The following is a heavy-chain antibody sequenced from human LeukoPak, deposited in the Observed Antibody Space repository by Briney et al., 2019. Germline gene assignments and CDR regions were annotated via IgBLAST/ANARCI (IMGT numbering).Heavy chain of an antibody. D-gene: IGHD5-18*01. CDR1: GYTFTSYG. CDR2: ISAYNGNT. Sequence: ASVKVSCKASGYTFTSYGISWVRQAPGQGLEWMGWISAYNGNTNYAQKLQGRVTMTTDTSTSTAYMELRSLRSDDTAVYYCARDRYTAMVNFLNYWGQGTLVTVSS. V-gene: IGHV1-18*01. CDR3: ARDRYTAMVNFLNY. J-gene: IGHJ4*02.